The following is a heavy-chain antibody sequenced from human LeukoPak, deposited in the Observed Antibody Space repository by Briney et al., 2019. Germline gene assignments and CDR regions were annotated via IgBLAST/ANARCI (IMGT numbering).Heavy chain of an antibody. V-gene: IGHV1-69*05. D-gene: IGHD3-22*01. CDR3: ASPRRDSSGSLIDY. Sequence: SVRVSYEASGGTFSSYAISWVRQAPGQGLEWMGRIIPIFGTANYAQKFQGRVTITTDESTSTAYMELSSLRSEDTAVYYCASPRRDSSGSLIDYWGQGTLVTVSS. J-gene: IGHJ4*02. CDR2: IIPIFGTA. CDR1: GGTFSSYA.